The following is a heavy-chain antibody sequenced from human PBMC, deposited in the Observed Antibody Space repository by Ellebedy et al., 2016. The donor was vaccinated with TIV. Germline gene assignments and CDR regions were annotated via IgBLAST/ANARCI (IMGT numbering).Heavy chain of an antibody. CDR2: IIPIFGTA. CDR3: ASRGGNSLRRYFDL. D-gene: IGHD4-23*01. CDR1: GGTFSSYA. V-gene: IGHV1-69*06. Sequence: SVKVSXXASGGTFSSYAISWVRQAPGQGLEWMGGIIPIFGTANYAQKFQGRVTITADKSTSTAYMELSSLRSEDTAVYYCASRGGNSLRRYFDLWGRGTLVTVSS. J-gene: IGHJ2*01.